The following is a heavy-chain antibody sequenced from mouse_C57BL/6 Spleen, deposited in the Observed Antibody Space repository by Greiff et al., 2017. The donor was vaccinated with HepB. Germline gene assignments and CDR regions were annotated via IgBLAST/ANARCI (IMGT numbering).Heavy chain of an antibody. CDR1: GYTFTDYY. D-gene: IGHD3-3*01. J-gene: IGHJ2*01. V-gene: IGHV1-76*01. CDR2: IYPGSGNT. Sequence: QVQLQQSGAELVRPGASVKLSCKASGYTFTDYYINWVKQRPGQGLEWIARIYPGSGNTYYNEKFKGKATLTAEKSSSTAYMQLSSLTSEDSAVYFCARELGTWDYFDYWGQGTTLTVSS. CDR3: ARELGTWDYFDY.